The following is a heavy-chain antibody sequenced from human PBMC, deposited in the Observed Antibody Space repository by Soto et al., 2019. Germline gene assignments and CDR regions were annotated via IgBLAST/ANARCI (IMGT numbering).Heavy chain of an antibody. V-gene: IGHV4-39*01. CDR2: VYYSGST. CDR3: GRLEGLATISYYFDD. CDR1: DGSGSRSIYY. D-gene: IGHD3-9*01. J-gene: IGHJ4*02. Sequence: PSETLALTCTVSDGSGSRSIYYWGWVRQPPGKGLEWIGSVYYSGSTYYNPSLESRVTISVDKSKNQFSLKLMSLSAADTAVYYCGRLEGLATISYYFDDSGQGALVTVSS.